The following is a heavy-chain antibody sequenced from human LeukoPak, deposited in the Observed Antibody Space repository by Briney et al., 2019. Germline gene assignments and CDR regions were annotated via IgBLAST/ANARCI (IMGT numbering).Heavy chain of an antibody. CDR3: ISGYCGGDCYSDY. CDR2: ISSSSSYI. Sequence: GGSLRLSCAASGFTFSSYSMNWVRQAPRKGLEWVSSISSSSSYIYYADSVKGRFTISRDNAKNSLYLQMNSLRAEDTAVYYCISGYCGGDCYSDYWGQGTLVTVSS. CDR1: GFTFSSYS. J-gene: IGHJ4*02. D-gene: IGHD2-21*02. V-gene: IGHV3-21*01.